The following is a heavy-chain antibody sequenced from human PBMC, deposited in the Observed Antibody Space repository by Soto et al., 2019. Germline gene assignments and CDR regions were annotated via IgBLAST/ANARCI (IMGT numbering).Heavy chain of an antibody. CDR1: GYSLTSYW. D-gene: IGHD3-22*01. CDR3: ARTFDNSAYHGFDL. Sequence: GESLKISCTSSGYSLTSYWIGWVRQLPGKGLEWMGIMYPGDSHPTYSPSFQGQVTISADKSINTAYLQWSSLKASDTAMYYCARTFDNSAYHGFDLWGQGTLVTVSS. J-gene: IGHJ5*02. CDR2: MYPGDSHP. V-gene: IGHV5-51*01.